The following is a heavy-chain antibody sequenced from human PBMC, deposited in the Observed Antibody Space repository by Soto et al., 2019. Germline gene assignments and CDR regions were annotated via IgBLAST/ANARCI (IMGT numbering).Heavy chain of an antibody. CDR2: IYPGDADA. D-gene: IGHD3-10*01. Sequence: GESLKISCKTSGNNFTRSWIAWVRQMPGKGLEWMGIIYPGDADARYSPSFQGQVTISADKSISTAYLQWTSLKASDTAIYYCARLAVGLSFGSDYYFDYWGQGTLVTVSS. CDR3: ARLAVGLSFGSDYYFDY. V-gene: IGHV5-51*01. J-gene: IGHJ4*02. CDR1: GNNFTRSW.